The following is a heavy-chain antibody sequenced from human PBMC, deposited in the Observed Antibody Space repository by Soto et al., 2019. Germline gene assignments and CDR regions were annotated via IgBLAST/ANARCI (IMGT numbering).Heavy chain of an antibody. CDR2: MNPNSGNT. D-gene: IGHD5-18*01. V-gene: IGHV1-8*01. J-gene: IGHJ4*02. Sequence: ASVKVSCKASGYTFTSYDINWVRQATGQGLEYLGWMNPNSGNTGYVQKFQGRVTMTRDNSKSTLYLQMNSLRGEDTAVYYCASEWRHDGLDYWGQGTLVTVSS. CDR1: GYTFTSYD. CDR3: ASEWRHDGLDY.